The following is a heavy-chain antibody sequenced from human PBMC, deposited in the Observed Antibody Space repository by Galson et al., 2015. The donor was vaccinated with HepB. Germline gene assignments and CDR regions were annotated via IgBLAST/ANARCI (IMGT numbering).Heavy chain of an antibody. CDR3: ASCGGDCYSADY. CDR2: INAGNGNT. V-gene: IGHV1-3*01. CDR1: GYTFTSYA. Sequence: SVKVSCKASGYTFTSYAMHWVRQAPGQRLEWIGWINAGNGNTKYSQKFQGRVTITADKSTSTAYMELSSLRSEDTAVYYCASCGGDCYSADYWGQGTLVTVSS. D-gene: IGHD2-21*02. J-gene: IGHJ4*02.